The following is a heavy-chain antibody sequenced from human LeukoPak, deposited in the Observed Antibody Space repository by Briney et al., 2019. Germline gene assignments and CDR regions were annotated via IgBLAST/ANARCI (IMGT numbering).Heavy chain of an antibody. V-gene: IGHV3-9*01. J-gene: IGHJ4*02. CDR3: AKDIFTMVRGVVDY. Sequence: GGSLRLSCAASGFTFDDYAMHWVRQAPGKGLEWVTGISWNSGSIGYADSVKGRFTISRDNAKNSLYLQMNSLRAEDTALYYCAKDIFTMVRGVVDYWGQGTLVTVSS. D-gene: IGHD3-10*01. CDR1: GFTFDDYA. CDR2: ISWNSGSI.